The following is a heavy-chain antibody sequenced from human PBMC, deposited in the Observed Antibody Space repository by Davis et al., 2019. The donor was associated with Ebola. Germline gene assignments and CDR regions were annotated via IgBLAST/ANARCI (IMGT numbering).Heavy chain of an antibody. CDR1: GFTFSGSA. D-gene: IGHD3-22*01. Sequence: GESLKISCAASGFTFSGSAMHWVRQASGKGLEWVGRIRSKANSYATAYAASVKGRFTISRDDSKNTACLQMNSLKTEDTAVYYCTTTYYYDSSGTLVADYWGQGTLVTVSS. V-gene: IGHV3-73*01. CDR2: IRSKANSYAT. J-gene: IGHJ4*02. CDR3: TTTYYYDSSGTLVADY.